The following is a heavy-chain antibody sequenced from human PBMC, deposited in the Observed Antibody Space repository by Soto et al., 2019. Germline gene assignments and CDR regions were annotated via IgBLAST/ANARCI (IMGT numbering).Heavy chain of an antibody. Sequence: PSETLSLTCTVSGGSISSSSYYWGWIRQPPGKGLEWIGSIYYSGSTYYNPSLKSRVTISVDTSKNQFSLKLSSVTAADTAVYYCARVISWFGTLKPDYYYMDVWGKGTTVTVSS. CDR2: IYYSGST. CDR1: GGSISSSSYY. D-gene: IGHD3-10*01. V-gene: IGHV4-39*07. J-gene: IGHJ6*03. CDR3: ARVISWFGTLKPDYYYMDV.